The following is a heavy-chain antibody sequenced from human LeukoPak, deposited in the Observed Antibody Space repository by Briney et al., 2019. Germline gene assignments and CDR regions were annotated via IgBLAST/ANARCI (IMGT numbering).Heavy chain of an antibody. J-gene: IGHJ4*02. D-gene: IGHD2-8*01. Sequence: PGGSLRLSCAVSGFTFSSYAMSWVRQAPGKGLEWVAAISGGFSTYYADSVKGRFTISRDNSKNTLYLQMNSLRAEDTAVYYCAKWTNGQFDYWGQGTLVTVSS. CDR1: GFTFSSYA. CDR2: ISGGFST. CDR3: AKWTNGQFDY. V-gene: IGHV3-23*01.